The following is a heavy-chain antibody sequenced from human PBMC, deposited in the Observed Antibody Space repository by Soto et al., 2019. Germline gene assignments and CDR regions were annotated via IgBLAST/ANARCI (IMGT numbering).Heavy chain of an antibody. CDR3: ARDELRSTWFDP. CDR2: IWYDGSNK. Sequence: GGSLRLSCAASGFTFSSYGMHWVRQAPGKGLEWVAVIWYDGSNKYYADSVKGRFTISRDNSKNTLYLQMNSLRAEDTAVYYCARDELRSTWFDPWGQGTLVTVSS. D-gene: IGHD1-7*01. CDR1: GFTFSSYG. J-gene: IGHJ5*02. V-gene: IGHV3-33*01.